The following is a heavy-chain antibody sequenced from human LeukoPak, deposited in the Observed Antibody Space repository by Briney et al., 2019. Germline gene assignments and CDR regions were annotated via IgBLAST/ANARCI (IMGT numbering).Heavy chain of an antibody. J-gene: IGHJ4*02. CDR2: INHSGST. CDR1: GGSFSGYY. CDR3: ARTPLVLSSGWYDY. V-gene: IGHV4-34*01. Sequence: SETLSLTCAVYGGSFSGYYWSWIRQPPGKGLEWIGEINHSGSTNHNPSLKSRVTISVDTSKNQFSLKVSSVTAADTAVYYCARTPLVLSSGWYDYWGQGTLVTVSS. D-gene: IGHD6-19*01.